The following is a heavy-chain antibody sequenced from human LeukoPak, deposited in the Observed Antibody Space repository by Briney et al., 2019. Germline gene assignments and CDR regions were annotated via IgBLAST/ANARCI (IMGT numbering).Heavy chain of an antibody. V-gene: IGHV4-39*07. CDR2: VYYTGST. CDR1: GDSISSSSYY. D-gene: IGHD2-15*01. CDR3: ARLYCTGGTCYSDRGAFDI. J-gene: IGHJ3*02. Sequence: SETLSLTCTVSGDSISSSSYYWDWIRQPPGKGLEWIGSVYYTGSTDYNSSLKSRVTISVDTSKNQFSLRLSSVTAADTAVYYCARLYCTGGTCYSDRGAFDIWGQGTMVTVSS.